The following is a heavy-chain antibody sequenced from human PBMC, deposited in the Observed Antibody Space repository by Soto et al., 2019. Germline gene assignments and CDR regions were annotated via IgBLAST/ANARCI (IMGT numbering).Heavy chain of an antibody. Sequence: SETLSLTCTVSGGSISSSSYYWGWIRQPPGKGLEWIGSIYYSGSTYYNPSLKSRVTISVDTSKNQFSLKLSSVTAADTVVYYCERPSRGGNSRLWFDPWGQGTLVTVSS. CDR3: ERPSRGGNSRLWFDP. D-gene: IGHD2-21*02. J-gene: IGHJ5*02. V-gene: IGHV4-39*01. CDR1: GGSISSSSYY. CDR2: IYYSGST.